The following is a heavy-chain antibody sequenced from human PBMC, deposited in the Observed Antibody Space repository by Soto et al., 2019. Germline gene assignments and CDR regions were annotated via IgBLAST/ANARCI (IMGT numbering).Heavy chain of an antibody. CDR1: GYPISSGYY. D-gene: IGHD1-1*01. CDR2: IYHSGST. J-gene: IGHJ4*02. Sequence: SETLSLTCAVSGYPISSGYYWGWIRQPPGKGLEWIGSIYHSGSTYYNPSLKSRVTISVDTSKNQFSLKLSSVTAADTAVYYCARVVTGTYDYWGQGTLVTVSS. V-gene: IGHV4-38-2*01. CDR3: ARVVTGTYDY.